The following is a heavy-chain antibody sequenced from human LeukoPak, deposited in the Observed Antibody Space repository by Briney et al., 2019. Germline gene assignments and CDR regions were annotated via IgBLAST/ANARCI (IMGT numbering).Heavy chain of an antibody. CDR1: GFTFSSYS. Sequence: PGGSLRLSCAASGFTFSSYSMNWVRQAPGKGLEWVSAISSSSSYIYYADSVKGRFTISRDNAKNSLYLQMNSLRAEDTAVYYCARGNVRVDYVIDYYFMVVWGKGTTVTVSS. CDR2: ISSSSSYI. J-gene: IGHJ6*03. V-gene: IGHV3-21*01. CDR3: ARGNVRVDYVIDYYFMVV. D-gene: IGHD4-17*01.